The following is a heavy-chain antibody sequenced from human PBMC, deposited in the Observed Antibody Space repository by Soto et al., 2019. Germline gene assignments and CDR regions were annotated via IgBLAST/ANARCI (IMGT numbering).Heavy chain of an antibody. CDR3: ARSQPPRDGASRDYSNYVY. V-gene: IGHV3-21*01. CDR1: GFTFSSYS. CDR2: ISSSSSYI. D-gene: IGHD4-4*01. Sequence: GGSLRLSCAASGFTFSSYSMNWVRQAPGKGLEWVSSISSSSSYIYYADSVKGRFTISRDNAKNSLYLQMNSLRAEDTAVYYCARSQPPRDGASRDYSNYVYWGQGTLVTVSS. J-gene: IGHJ4*02.